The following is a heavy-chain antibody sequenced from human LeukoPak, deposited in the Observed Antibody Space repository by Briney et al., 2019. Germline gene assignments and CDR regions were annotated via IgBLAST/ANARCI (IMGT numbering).Heavy chain of an antibody. CDR3: FIAAAGF. J-gene: IGHJ4*02. D-gene: IGHD6-13*01. Sequence: ASVKVSCKASGYTLTSYDINWVRQATGQGLEWMGWMNPNSGRTGYAQNFQGRITITRNTSISTAYMELSSLRSDDTAVYYCFIAAAGFWGQGTLVTVSS. CDR2: MNPNSGRT. V-gene: IGHV1-8*01. CDR1: GYTLTSYD.